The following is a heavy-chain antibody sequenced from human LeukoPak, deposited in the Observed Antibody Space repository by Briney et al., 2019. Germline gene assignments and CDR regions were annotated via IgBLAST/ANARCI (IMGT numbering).Heavy chain of an antibody. CDR3: ARGAWTPDY. CDR2: IKQDGSET. Sequence: PGGSLRLSCAVSGFTFSTSWMSWVRQVPGKGLEWVAKIKQDGSETQYVDSVKGRFTISRDNAKNSLNLQMSSLRAEDTAVYYCARGAWTPDYWGQGTLVTVSS. V-gene: IGHV3-7*01. CDR1: GFTFSTSW. J-gene: IGHJ4*02. D-gene: IGHD3/OR15-3a*01.